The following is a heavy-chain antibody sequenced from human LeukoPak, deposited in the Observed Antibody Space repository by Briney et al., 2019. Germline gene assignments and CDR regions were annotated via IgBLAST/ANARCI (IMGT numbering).Heavy chain of an antibody. CDR3: ARVGYSSGWWTYGMDV. J-gene: IGHJ6*02. CDR1: GYTFTSYG. V-gene: IGHV1-18*01. D-gene: IGHD6-19*01. Sequence: ASVKVSCKASGYTFTSYGISWVRQAPGQGLEWMGWISAYNGNTNYAQELQGRVTMTTDTSTSTAYMELRSLRSDDTAVYYCARVGYSSGWWTYGMDVWGQGTTVTVSS. CDR2: ISAYNGNT.